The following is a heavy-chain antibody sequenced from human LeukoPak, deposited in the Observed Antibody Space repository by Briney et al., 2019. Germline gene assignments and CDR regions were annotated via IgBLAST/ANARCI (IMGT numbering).Heavy chain of an antibody. D-gene: IGHD3-16*01. V-gene: IGHV4-4*07. J-gene: IGHJ4*02. CDR1: GGSISSYY. CDR3: ARHWGRVAFYY. CDR2: IYTSGST. Sequence: SETLSLTCTVSGGSISSYYWSWLRQPPGQGLEWIGRIYTSGSTNYNPSLKSRATISVDTTKNQFSLKLSSGTAAATAVYYCARHWGRVAFYYWGQGTLVTVSS.